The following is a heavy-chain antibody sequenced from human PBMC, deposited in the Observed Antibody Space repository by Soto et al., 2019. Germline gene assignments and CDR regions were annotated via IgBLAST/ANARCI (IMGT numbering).Heavy chain of an antibody. Sequence: GGSLRLSCAASGFTFSSYAMHWVRQAPGKGLEWVAVISYDGSNKYYADSVKGRFTISRDNSKNTLYLQMNSLRAEDTAVYYCANCPAGELLPRYWGQGTLVTVSS. CDR1: GFTFSSYA. CDR3: ANCPAGELLPRY. CDR2: ISYDGSNK. V-gene: IGHV3-30-3*01. J-gene: IGHJ4*02. D-gene: IGHD1-26*01.